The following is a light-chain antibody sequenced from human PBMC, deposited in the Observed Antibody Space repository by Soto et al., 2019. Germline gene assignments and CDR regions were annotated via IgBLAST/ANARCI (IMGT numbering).Light chain of an antibody. CDR3: SSYTTANTLTYV. Sequence: SVLTQPASVSGSPGQSITISCTATSSGVGTYDFVSWYQHHPGKAPKLIIFDVTNRPSGVSRRFSGSRSDNAASLTISGLQPEDEAFYYCSSYTTANTLTYVFGTGTKVTVL. CDR1: SSGVGTYDF. J-gene: IGLJ1*01. V-gene: IGLV2-14*03. CDR2: DVT.